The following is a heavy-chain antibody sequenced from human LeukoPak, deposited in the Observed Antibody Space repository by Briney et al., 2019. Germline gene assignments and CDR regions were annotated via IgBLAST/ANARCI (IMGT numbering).Heavy chain of an antibody. V-gene: IGHV1-2*02. CDR1: GYTFTDYY. D-gene: IGHD2-15*01. CDR2: ITLTSSTT. CDR3: ARDAGYCTGGSCWYFDH. J-gene: IGHJ4*02. Sequence: GASVKVSCKASGYTFTDYYMHWVRQAPGQGLEWMGWITLTSSTTKFPQRFQGRVTMTRDTSISTAYMDLSRLISDDTAVYYCARDAGYCTGGSCWYFDHWGQGTLVTVSS.